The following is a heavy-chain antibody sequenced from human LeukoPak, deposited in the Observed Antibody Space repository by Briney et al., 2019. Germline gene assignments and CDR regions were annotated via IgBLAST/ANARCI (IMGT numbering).Heavy chain of an antibody. CDR3: ARGPPFDY. Sequence: GGSLRLSCAASGFTVSSNYMNWVRQAPGKGLEWVSSISSSNSYMYYADSVKGRFTISRDNAKNSLYLQMNSLRAEDTAFYYCARGPPFDYWGQGTLVTVSS. CDR2: ISSSNSYM. V-gene: IGHV3-21*01. CDR1: GFTVSSNY. J-gene: IGHJ4*02.